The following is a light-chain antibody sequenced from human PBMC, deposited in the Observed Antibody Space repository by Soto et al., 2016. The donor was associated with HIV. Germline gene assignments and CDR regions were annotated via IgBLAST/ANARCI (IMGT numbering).Light chain of an antibody. CDR3: QQYNSYSLT. CDR2: KAS. CDR1: QSISSW. Sequence: DIQMTQSPSTLSASVGDRVTITCRASQSISSWLAWYQQRPGKAPKLLIYKASSLESGVPSRFSGSGSGAEFTLTISSLQPDDFATYYCQQYNSYSLTFGGGTKVEIK. J-gene: IGKJ4*01. V-gene: IGKV1-5*03.